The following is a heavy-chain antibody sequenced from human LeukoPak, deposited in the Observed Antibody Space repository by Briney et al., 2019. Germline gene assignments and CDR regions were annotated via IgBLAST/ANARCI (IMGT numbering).Heavy chain of an antibody. D-gene: IGHD3-3*01. J-gene: IGHJ3*01. CDR1: GGSISDYY. Sequence: PWETLSLTCTGSGGSISDYYWSWIRQSPGKGLEWIGHMHYSGSTNYNSSLESRVTISMDTSKRQISLKLSSVTAADTAVYYCPRDSPFEWAVFGDSFDVWGQGTVVAVSS. CDR3: PRDSPFEWAVFGDSFDV. CDR2: MHYSGST. V-gene: IGHV4-59*01.